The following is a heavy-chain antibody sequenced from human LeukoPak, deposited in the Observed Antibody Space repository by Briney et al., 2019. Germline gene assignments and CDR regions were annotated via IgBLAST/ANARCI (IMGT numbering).Heavy chain of an antibody. CDR1: GYTFTGYY. D-gene: IGHD3-10*01. J-gene: IGHJ4*02. Sequence: GASVKVSCKASGYTFTGYYMHWVRQAPGQGLEWMGWINPNSGGTNYAQKFQGRVTMTRDTSISTAYMELSRLSSDDTAVYYCARDLNYYGSGSYLFDYWGQGTLVTVSS. CDR3: ARDLNYYGSGSYLFDY. V-gene: IGHV1-2*02. CDR2: INPNSGGT.